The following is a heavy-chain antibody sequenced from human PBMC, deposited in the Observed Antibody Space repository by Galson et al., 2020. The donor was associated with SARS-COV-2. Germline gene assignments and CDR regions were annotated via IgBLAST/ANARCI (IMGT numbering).Heavy chain of an antibody. Sequence: SETLSLTCTVSGGSIRNFYCSWIRQPAGKGLEWIGRVYSSGSTNYNPSLKSRVTMSADTSKNQFSLNLSSVTAADTAVYYCARVEDTMTVGGYYYMDVWGKGTTVTISS. V-gene: IGHV4-4*07. CDR3: ARVEDTMTVGGYYYMDV. CDR2: VYSSGST. J-gene: IGHJ6*03. D-gene: IGHD3-22*01. CDR1: GGSIRNFY.